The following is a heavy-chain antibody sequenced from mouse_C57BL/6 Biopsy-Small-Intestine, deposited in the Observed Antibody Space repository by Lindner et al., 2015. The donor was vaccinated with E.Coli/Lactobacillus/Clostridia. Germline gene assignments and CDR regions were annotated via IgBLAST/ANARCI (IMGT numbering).Heavy chain of an antibody. D-gene: IGHD2-4*01. CDR2: IYPRSGNT. CDR3: ARGADYDGY. V-gene: IGHV1-81*01. Sequence: VQLQESGAELARPGASVKLSCKASGYTFTSYGISWVKQRTGQGLEWTGEIYPRSGNTYYNEKFKGKATLTADKSSNTAYMELRSLTSEDSAVYFCARGADYDGYWGQGTLVTVSA. J-gene: IGHJ3*01. CDR1: GYTFTSYG.